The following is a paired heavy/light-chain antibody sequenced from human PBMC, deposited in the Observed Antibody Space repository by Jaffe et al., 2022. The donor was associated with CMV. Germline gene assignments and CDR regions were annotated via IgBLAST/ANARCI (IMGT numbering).Heavy chain of an antibody. Sequence: EVQLVESGGGLVQPGGSLRLSCAASGFTFSSYSMNWVRQAPGKGLEWVSYISSSSSTIYYADSVKGRFTISRDNAKNSLYLQMNSLRDEDTAVYYCARGVPLRLGELSFRLRSLPDYWGQGTLVTVSS. D-gene: IGHD3-16*02. CDR3: ARGVPLRLGELSFRLRSLPDY. V-gene: IGHV3-48*02. CDR1: GFTFSSYS. J-gene: IGHJ4*02. CDR2: ISSSSSTI.
Light chain of an antibody. J-gene: IGKJ4*01. CDR3: LQHNSYPALT. CDR1: QGIRND. Sequence: DIQMTQSPSSLSASVGDRVTITCRASQGIRNDLGWYQQKPGKAPKRLIYAASSLQSGVPSRFSGSGSGTEFTLTISSLQPEDFATYYCLQHNSYPALTFGGGTKVEIK. V-gene: IGKV1-17*01. CDR2: AAS.